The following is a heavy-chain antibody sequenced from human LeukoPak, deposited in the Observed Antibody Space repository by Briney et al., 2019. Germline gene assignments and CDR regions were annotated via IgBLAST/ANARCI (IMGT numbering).Heavy chain of an antibody. Sequence: GGSLRLSCAASGFTFSSYGMHWVRQAPGKGLEWVAFIRYDGSNKYYADSVKGRFTISRDNSKNTLYLQMNSLRPEDTAVYYCAKDDWVIAAAVRLYYYYYGMDVWGQGTTVTVSS. CDR2: IRYDGSNK. J-gene: IGHJ6*02. D-gene: IGHD6-13*01. V-gene: IGHV3-30*02. CDR1: GFTFSSYG. CDR3: AKDDWVIAAAVRLYYYYYGMDV.